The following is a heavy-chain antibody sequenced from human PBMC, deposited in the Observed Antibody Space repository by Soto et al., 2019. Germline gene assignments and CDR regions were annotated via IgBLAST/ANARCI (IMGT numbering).Heavy chain of an antibody. CDR3: ARSPRAIVAAKGTLDY. Sequence: QVQLVQSGGEVKKPGASVKVSCKASGYTFSTFGITWVRQAPGQGLEWMGWISASTGNTNYAQKLQGRVTLTTDKSPRTAYMELRSLTSDDTAVYYCARSPRAIVAAKGTLDYWGQGTLVTVSS. CDR1: GYTFSTFG. D-gene: IGHD5-12*01. J-gene: IGHJ4*02. V-gene: IGHV1-18*04. CDR2: ISASTGNT.